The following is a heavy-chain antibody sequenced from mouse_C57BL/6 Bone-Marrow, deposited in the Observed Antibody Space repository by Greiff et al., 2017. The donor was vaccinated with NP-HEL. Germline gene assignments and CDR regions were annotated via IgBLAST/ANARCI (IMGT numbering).Heavy chain of an antibody. CDR3: ALSYYFDY. V-gene: IGHV3-6*01. J-gene: IGHJ2*01. CDR1: GYSITSGYY. Sequence: EVQLQQSGPGLVKPSQSLSLTCSVTGYSITSGYYWNWIRQFPGNKLEWMGYISYDGSNNYNPSLKNRISITRDTSKNQFFLKLNSMTTEDTATYYCALSYYFDYWGQGTTLTVSS. CDR2: ISYDGSN.